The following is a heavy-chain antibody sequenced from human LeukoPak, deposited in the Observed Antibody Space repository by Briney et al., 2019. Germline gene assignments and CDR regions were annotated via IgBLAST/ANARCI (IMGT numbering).Heavy chain of an antibody. D-gene: IGHD6-13*01. CDR2: IYHSGST. Sequence: SETLSLTCTVSGYSISSGYYWGWIRQPPGKGLEWIGSIYHSGSTYYNPSLKSRVTISVDTSKNQFSLKLSSVTAADTAVYYCARGGSSWSHFVDYWGQGTLVTVSS. CDR3: ARGGSSWSHFVDY. CDR1: GYSISSGYY. J-gene: IGHJ4*02. V-gene: IGHV4-38-2*02.